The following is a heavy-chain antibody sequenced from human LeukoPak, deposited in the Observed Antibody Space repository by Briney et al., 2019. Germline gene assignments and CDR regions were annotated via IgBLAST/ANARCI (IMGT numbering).Heavy chain of an antibody. CDR2: MNPNSGNT. J-gene: IGHJ4*02. Sequence: GASVRVSCKASGYTLTSYDMNWLRQASGQGLERMRWMNPNSGNTVYAQKFQGRFTITWDTSITTAYMELSSLRSEDTAVYYCAREYRHQPDWGQGTLVTVSS. D-gene: IGHD5-12*01. V-gene: IGHV1-8*01. CDR3: AREYRHQPD. CDR1: GYTLTSYD.